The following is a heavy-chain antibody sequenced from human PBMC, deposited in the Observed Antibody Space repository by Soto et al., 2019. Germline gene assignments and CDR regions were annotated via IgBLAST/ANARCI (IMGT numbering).Heavy chain of an antibody. Sequence: EVQLLESGGNLVQPGGSLRLSCAASGFTFSNYAMNWVRQAPGKGLEWVSVISGSGDSTYYADSVKGRFTISRDNSKNTLYLQMNSLRAEDTAVYYCAKRTSGWYFDYWGQGTLVTVSS. J-gene: IGHJ4*02. CDR1: GFTFSNYA. D-gene: IGHD6-19*01. CDR3: AKRTSGWYFDY. CDR2: ISGSGDST. V-gene: IGHV3-23*01.